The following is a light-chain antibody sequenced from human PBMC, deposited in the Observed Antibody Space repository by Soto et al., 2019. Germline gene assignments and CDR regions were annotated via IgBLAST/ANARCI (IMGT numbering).Light chain of an antibody. CDR2: DVS. CDR3: CSYGGIYNLV. V-gene: IGLV2-11*01. Sequence: QSALTQPRSVSGSPGQSVTISCTGTSSDVGSYNYVSWYQQHPGKAPKLMIYDVSKRPSGVPDRFSGSKSGNTASLTISGLQAEDEADSYCCSYGGIYNLVFGGGTKLTVL. J-gene: IGLJ2*01. CDR1: SSDVGSYNY.